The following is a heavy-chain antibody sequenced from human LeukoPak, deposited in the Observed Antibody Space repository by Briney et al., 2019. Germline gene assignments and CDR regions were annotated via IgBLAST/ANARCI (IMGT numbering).Heavy chain of an antibody. J-gene: IGHJ4*02. CDR2: IKSKTDGGTT. CDR3: TTEEPLQAPTTVTSKGIDY. Sequence: GGSLRLSCAASGFTFSNAWMSWVRQAPGKGLEWVGRIKSKTDGGTTDYAAPVKGRFTISRDDSKNTLYLQVNSLKTEDTAVYYCTTEEPLQAPTTVTSKGIDYWGQGTLVTVSS. D-gene: IGHD4-17*01. CDR1: GFTFSNAW. V-gene: IGHV3-15*01.